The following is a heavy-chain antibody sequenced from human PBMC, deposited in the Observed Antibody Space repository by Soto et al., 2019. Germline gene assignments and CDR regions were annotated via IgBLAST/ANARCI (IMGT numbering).Heavy chain of an antibody. CDR3: AKGWYSNYYYYYGMDV. D-gene: IGHD4-4*01. CDR1: GFTFSSYG. Sequence: QVQLVESGGGVVQPGRSLRLSCAASGFTFSSYGMHWVRQAPGKGLEWVAVISYDGSNKYYADSMKGRFTISRDNSKNTLYLQMNSLRAEDTAVYYCAKGWYSNYYYYYGMDVWGQGTTVTVSS. V-gene: IGHV3-30*18. J-gene: IGHJ6*02. CDR2: ISYDGSNK.